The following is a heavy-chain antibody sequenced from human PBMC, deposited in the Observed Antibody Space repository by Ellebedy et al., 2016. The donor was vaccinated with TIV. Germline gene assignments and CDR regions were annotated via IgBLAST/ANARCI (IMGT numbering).Heavy chain of an antibody. J-gene: IGHJ4*02. CDR1: GFMFSTFA. Sequence: GESLKISCSASGFMFSTFAMSWVRQAPGKGLEWVALISYDGSNVYYAESVKGRFTISRDNSKDTLYLQMTSLRAEETAVYYCATTLRGGYTYGLHYWGQGTLVTVSS. V-gene: IGHV3-30-3*01. CDR2: ISYDGSNV. D-gene: IGHD5-18*01. CDR3: ATTLRGGYTYGLHY.